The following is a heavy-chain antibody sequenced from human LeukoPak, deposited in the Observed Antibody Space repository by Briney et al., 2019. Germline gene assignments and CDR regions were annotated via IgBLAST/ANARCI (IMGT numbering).Heavy chain of an antibody. J-gene: IGHJ4*02. D-gene: IGHD7-27*01. CDR3: AKPPSTNWGYPLYDDY. Sequence: PGGSLRLSCAASGFTFSSYAMSWVRQAPGKGLEWVSAISGSGGSTYYADSVKGRFTISRDNSKNTLYLQINSLRAEDTAVYYCAKPPSTNWGYPLYDDYWGQRTLVTVSS. CDR1: GFTFSSYA. CDR2: ISGSGGST. V-gene: IGHV3-23*01.